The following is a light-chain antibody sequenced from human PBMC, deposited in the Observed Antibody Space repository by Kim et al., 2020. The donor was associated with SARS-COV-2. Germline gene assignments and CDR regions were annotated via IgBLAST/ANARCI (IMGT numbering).Light chain of an antibody. V-gene: IGLV3-1*01. Sequence: VSPGQTASITCSGDELGNKYTSWYQQKPDQSPVLVMYQESKRPSGIPERFSGSNSGNTATLTISGTQAIDEADYYCQAWDSSTAVVFGGGTQLTVL. J-gene: IGLJ2*01. CDR2: QES. CDR3: QAWDSSTAVV. CDR1: ELGNKY.